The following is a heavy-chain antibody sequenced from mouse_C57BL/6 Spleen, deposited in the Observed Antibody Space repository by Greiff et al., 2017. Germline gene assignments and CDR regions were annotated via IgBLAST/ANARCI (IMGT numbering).Heavy chain of an antibody. CDR3: TRESLRSHWYFDV. CDR2: ISSGGDYI. J-gene: IGHJ1*03. V-gene: IGHV5-9-1*02. CDR1: GFTFSSYA. Sequence: EVKLVESGAGLVKPGGSLKLSCAASGFTFSSYAMSWVRQTPEKRLEWVAYISSGGDYIYYADTVKGRFTISRDTARNTLYLQMSSLKSEDTAMYYCTRESLRSHWYFDVWGTGTTVTVSS.